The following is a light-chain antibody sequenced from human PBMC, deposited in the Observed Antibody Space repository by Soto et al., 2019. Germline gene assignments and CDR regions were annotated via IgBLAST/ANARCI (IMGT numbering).Light chain of an antibody. V-gene: IGKV3-15*01. CDR2: DTS. Sequence: LTQSPLSLPVRPGEPASISCRFSQSVSSNNLAWYQHKPGQTPRLLIYDTSTRATGVPTRFSGSRSGAEFTLTINSLQSEDFAVYYCQPYNNWPLTFGGGTKVDI. CDR3: QPYNNWPLT. J-gene: IGKJ4*01. CDR1: QSVSSN.